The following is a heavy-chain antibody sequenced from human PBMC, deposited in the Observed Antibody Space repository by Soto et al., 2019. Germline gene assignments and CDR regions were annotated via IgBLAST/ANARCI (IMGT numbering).Heavy chain of an antibody. V-gene: IGHV3-23*01. D-gene: IGHD6-13*01. Sequence: RHCCAAAGVNFVGYGVSWVRQAPGKGLEWVSAISGSGGSTYYADSVKGRFTISRDNSKNTLYLQMNSLRAEDTAVYYYAKDRRYSSSKTFDYWGQGTLVTVSS. J-gene: IGHJ4*02. CDR1: GVNFVGYG. CDR2: ISGSGGST. CDR3: AKDRRYSSSKTFDY.